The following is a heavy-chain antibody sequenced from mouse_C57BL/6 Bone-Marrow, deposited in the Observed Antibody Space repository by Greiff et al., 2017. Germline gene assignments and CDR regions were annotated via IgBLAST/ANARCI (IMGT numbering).Heavy chain of an antibody. CDR1: GYTFTSYW. J-gene: IGHJ2*01. CDR3: ARGGYYGSYFDY. CDR2: IDPSDSYT. V-gene: IGHV1-50*01. D-gene: IGHD1-1*01. Sequence: QVQLQQPGAELVKPGASVKLSCKASGYTFTSYWMQWVKQRPGQGLEWIGEIDPSDSYTNYNQNFKGKATLTVDTSSSTAYMQLSSRTTEDSAVYDCARGGYYGSYFDYWGQGTTLTVSS.